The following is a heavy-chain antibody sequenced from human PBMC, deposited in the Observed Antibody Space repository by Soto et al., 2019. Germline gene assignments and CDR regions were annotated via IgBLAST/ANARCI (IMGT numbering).Heavy chain of an antibody. CDR1: GYTFTSYG. CDR2: ISAYNGNT. Sequence: GASVKVSCKASGYTFTSYGISWVRQAPGQGLEWMGWISAYNGNTNYAQKLQGRVTMTTDTSTSTAYMELRSLRSDDTAVYYCARERIVVVPAAIYDYWGQGTLVTVSS. CDR3: ARERIVVVPAAIYDY. D-gene: IGHD2-2*02. J-gene: IGHJ4*02. V-gene: IGHV1-18*01.